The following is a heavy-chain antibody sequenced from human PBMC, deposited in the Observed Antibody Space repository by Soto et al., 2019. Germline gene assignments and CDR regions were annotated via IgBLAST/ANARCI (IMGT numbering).Heavy chain of an antibody. Sequence: GGSLRLSCAASGFTFSSYGMHWVRQAPGKGLEWVAVIWYDGSDKYYADSVKGRFTISRDNSKNTLYLQMNSLRAEDTAVYYCARGKDYYDSSGYYYFDYWGQGTLVTVSS. D-gene: IGHD3-22*01. CDR2: IWYDGSDK. CDR1: GFTFSSYG. V-gene: IGHV3-33*01. J-gene: IGHJ4*02. CDR3: ARGKDYYDSSGYYYFDY.